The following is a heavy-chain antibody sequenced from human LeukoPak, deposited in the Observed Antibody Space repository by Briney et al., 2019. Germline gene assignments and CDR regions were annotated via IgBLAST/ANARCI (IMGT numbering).Heavy chain of an antibody. D-gene: IGHD6-19*01. Sequence: SVTVSCKASVGTFSSYTITWVRQAPGQGLEWMGGIIPIFGTANYAQKFQGRVTITADESTSTAYMELSSLRSEDTAVYYCARAGSSGWDYYFDYWGQGTLVTVSS. J-gene: IGHJ4*02. V-gene: IGHV1-69*01. CDR2: IIPIFGTA. CDR3: ARAGSSGWDYYFDY. CDR1: VGTFSSYT.